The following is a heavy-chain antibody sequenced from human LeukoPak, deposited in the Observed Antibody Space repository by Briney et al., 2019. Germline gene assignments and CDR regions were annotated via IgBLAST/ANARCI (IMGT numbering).Heavy chain of an antibody. CDR1: GYTFSSYA. CDR2: ISGSGANT. V-gene: IGHV3-23*01. CDR3: ARGRSGYGPFDAFDI. Sequence: GGSLRLSCTASGYTFSSYAMTWVRQAPGEGLEWVSAISGSGANTYYEDSVKGRFAASRDNSKDTLYLQMRSLRAEDTAVYYCARGRSGYGPFDAFDIWGHGTWVTVSS. J-gene: IGHJ3*02. D-gene: IGHD3-22*01.